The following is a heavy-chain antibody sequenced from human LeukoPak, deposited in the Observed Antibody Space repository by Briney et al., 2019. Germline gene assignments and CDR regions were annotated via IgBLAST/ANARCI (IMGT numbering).Heavy chain of an antibody. Sequence: ASVKVSCKASGYTFTSYDINWVRQATGQGLEWMGWMNPNSGNTGYAQKFQGRVTMTRNTSISTAYMELSSLRSEDTAVYYCAIGVVTATNYYYYYMDVWGKGTTVTISS. J-gene: IGHJ6*03. CDR1: GYTFTSYD. V-gene: IGHV1-8*01. D-gene: IGHD2-21*02. CDR3: AIGVVTATNYYYYYMDV. CDR2: MNPNSGNT.